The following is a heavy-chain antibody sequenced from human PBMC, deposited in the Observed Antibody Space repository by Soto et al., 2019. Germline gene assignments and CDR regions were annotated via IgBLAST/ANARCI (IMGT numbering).Heavy chain of an antibody. CDR2: ISGSGGST. V-gene: IGHV3-23*01. CDR3: AKPMVRGVIIFAFDI. CDR1: GFTFSSYA. Sequence: PGGSLRLSCAASGFTFSSYAMSWVRQAPWKGLEWVSAISGSGGSTYYADSVKGRFTISRDNSKNTLYLQMNGLRAEDTAVYYCAKPMVRGVIIFAFDIWGQGTMVTVSS. D-gene: IGHD3-10*01. J-gene: IGHJ3*02.